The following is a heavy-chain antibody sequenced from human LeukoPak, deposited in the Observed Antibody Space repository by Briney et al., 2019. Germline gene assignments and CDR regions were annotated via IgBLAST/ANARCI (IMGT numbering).Heavy chain of an antibody. CDR3: ATYTAMVTKDMLDY. CDR2: INPNSGGT. Sequence: GASVKVSCKASGYTFTRYYMHWVRQAPGQGLEWMGWINPNSGGTNYAQKFQGRVTMTRDTSISTAYMELSRLRSDDTAVYYCATYTAMVTKDMLDYWGQGTLDTVSS. J-gene: IGHJ4*02. CDR1: GYTFTRYY. V-gene: IGHV1-2*02. D-gene: IGHD5-18*01.